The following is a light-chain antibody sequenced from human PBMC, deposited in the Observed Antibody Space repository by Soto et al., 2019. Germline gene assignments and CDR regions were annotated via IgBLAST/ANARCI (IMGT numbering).Light chain of an antibody. CDR1: SSDVGNYNY. Sequence: QSVLTQPASVSGSPGQSITISCTGTSSDVGNYNYVSWYQQHPGKAPKVIMYAVSHRPSGVSHRFSGSKSGNTAFLTISGLQAEDEADYYCNSFTTTTTLVVFRTGTKLTVL. V-gene: IGLV2-14*01. CDR3: NSFTTTTTLVV. CDR2: AVS. J-gene: IGLJ1*01.